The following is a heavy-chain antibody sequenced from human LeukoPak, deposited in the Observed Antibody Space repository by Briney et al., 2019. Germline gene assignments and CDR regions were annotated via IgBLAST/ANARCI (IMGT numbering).Heavy chain of an antibody. CDR1: APSVSSSSYD. CDR2: IYYSGST. CDR3: ARQGLSKDYYYYMDV. D-gene: IGHD3-22*01. J-gene: IGHJ6*03. Sequence: PSPTLSLACTLAAPSVSSSSYDWGWISPPPGKGREWIGSIYYSGSTYYNPSLKSRVTISVDTSKNQFSLKLSSVTAADTAVYYCARQGLSKDYYYYMDVWGKGTTVTISS. V-gene: IGHV4-39*01.